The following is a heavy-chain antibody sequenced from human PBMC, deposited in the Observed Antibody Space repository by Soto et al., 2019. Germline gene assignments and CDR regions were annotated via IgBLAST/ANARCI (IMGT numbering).Heavy chain of an antibody. CDR2: INHRGST. D-gene: IGHD5-12*01. V-gene: IGHV4-34*01. CDR1: GGSFSGYY. CDR3: ARDKWYSGYAPLGSNYYYYGMDV. Sequence: SETLSLTCAVYGGSFSGYYWSWIRQPPGKGLERIGEINHRGSTNYNPSLKSRVTISVDMSKNQFSLKLSSVTAADTAVYYRARDKWYSGYAPLGSNYYYYGMDVGGQGTTVTVSS. J-gene: IGHJ6*02.